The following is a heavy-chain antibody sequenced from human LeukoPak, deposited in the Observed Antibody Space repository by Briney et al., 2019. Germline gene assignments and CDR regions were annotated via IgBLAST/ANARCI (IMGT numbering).Heavy chain of an antibody. D-gene: IGHD4-23*01. CDR2: IYYSGST. J-gene: IGHJ4*02. V-gene: IGHV4-61*10. Sequence: SQTLSLTCTVSGNSISSGDNYWSWIRQPAGKGLEWIGYIYYSGSTIYNPSLNSRVTISVDTSKNQFSLKLSSVTPADTAVYYCARVVTAVVTPHSNYFDYWGQGTLVTVSS. CDR1: GNSISSGDNY. CDR3: ARVVTAVVTPHSNYFDY.